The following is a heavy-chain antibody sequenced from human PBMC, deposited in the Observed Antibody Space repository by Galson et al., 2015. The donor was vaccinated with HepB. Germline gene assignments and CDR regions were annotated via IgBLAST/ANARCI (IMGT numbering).Heavy chain of an antibody. CDR3: ARRLGGGTEFDY. J-gene: IGHJ4*02. Sequence: PLRLSCAASGFTFDDDGMSWVRQAPGNGLEWVCGINWNGGSTGYADSVKGRFTISRDNAKNSLYLQMNSLRAEDTALYHCARRLGGGTEFDYWGQGTLVTVSS. CDR1: GFTFDDDG. CDR2: INWNGGST. D-gene: IGHD2-15*01. V-gene: IGHV3-20*01.